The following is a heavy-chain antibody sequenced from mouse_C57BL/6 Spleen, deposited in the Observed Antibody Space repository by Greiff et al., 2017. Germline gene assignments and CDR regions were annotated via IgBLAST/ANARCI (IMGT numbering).Heavy chain of an antibody. CDR2: IRSKSNNYAT. Sequence: EVKLVESGGGLVQPKGSLKLSCAASGFSFNTYAMNWVRQAPGKGLEWVARIRSKSNNYATYYADSVKDRFTISRDDSESMLYLQMNNLKTEDTAMYYCVRGGSSPYAMDYWGQGTSVTVSS. D-gene: IGHD1-1*01. CDR1: GFSFNTYA. CDR3: VRGGSSPYAMDY. V-gene: IGHV10-1*01. J-gene: IGHJ4*01.